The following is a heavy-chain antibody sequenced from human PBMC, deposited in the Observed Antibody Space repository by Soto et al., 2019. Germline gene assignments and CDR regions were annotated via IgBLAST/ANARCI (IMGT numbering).Heavy chain of an antibody. CDR1: GGTFSSYT. J-gene: IGHJ6*02. CDR2: LIPMFRTA. Sequence: QVQLVQSGAEVKKPGSSVNVSCKVSGGTFSSYTISWVRQAPGHGLEWMGGLIPMFRTANYAQKFQGRATNTAAESTTTATVQLRSLRSDVSAVCSSARRCGSTSCFDMQVWGQGTTVTVSS. D-gene: IGHD2-2*01. V-gene: IGHV1-69*01. CDR3: ARRCGSTSCFDMQV.